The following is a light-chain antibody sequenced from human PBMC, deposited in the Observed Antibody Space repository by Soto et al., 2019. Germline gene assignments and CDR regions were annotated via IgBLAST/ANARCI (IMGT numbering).Light chain of an antibody. CDR3: QTWANGFSVV. CDR2: LNSDGSH. J-gene: IGLJ2*01. Sequence: QPVLTQSPSASASLGASVKLTCTLSSGHSSYAIAWHQQQPEKGPRYLMKLNSDGSHNKGDGIPDRFSGSSSGAERYLTSSSLQSEDEADYYCQTWANGFSVVFGGGTKLTVL. V-gene: IGLV4-69*01. CDR1: SGHSSYA.